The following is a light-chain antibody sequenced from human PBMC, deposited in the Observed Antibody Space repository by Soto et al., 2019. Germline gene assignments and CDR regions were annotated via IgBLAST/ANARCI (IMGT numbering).Light chain of an antibody. CDR2: GAS. J-gene: IGKJ5*01. CDR1: QTVSSIH. CDR3: QQRSNWPPKIT. Sequence: EIVLTQSPGTLSLSPGERATLSCRASQTVSSIHLAWYQQKAGQAPRLLIYGASTRATGIPDRFSGSGFGTDFTLTISRLEPEDFAVYYCQQRSNWPPKITFGQGTRLEI. V-gene: IGKV3D-20*02.